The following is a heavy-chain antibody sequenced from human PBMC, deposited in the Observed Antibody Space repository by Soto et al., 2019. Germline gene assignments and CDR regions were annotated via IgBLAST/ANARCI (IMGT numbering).Heavy chain of an antibody. D-gene: IGHD3-22*01. CDR2: TYYRSKWYN. CDR3: ARVEARSGWLGY. V-gene: IGHV6-1*01. CDR1: GENVSRNSAS. J-gene: IGHJ4*02. Sequence: SPALSMTCAISGENVSRNSASWNWIRQSPSRGLEWLGRTYYRSKWYNDYAVSVKSRITINPDTSKNQFSLQLNSVTPEDTAVYYCARVEARSGWLGYWGQGTLFTVSS.